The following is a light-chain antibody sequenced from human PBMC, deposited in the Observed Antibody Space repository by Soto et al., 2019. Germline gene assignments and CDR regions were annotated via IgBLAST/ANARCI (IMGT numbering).Light chain of an antibody. CDR1: FNDVGGYNY. CDR2: EVY. CDR3: SSYVGNNNLV. J-gene: IGLJ3*02. V-gene: IGLV2-8*01. Sequence: QSVLTQPPSASGPPGQSVTISCTGTFNDVGGYNYVSWYQQHPGKAPKVIIYEVYKRPSGVPDRFSGSKSGKTASLTVSGLQADDEADYYCSSYVGNNNLVFGGGTKVTVL.